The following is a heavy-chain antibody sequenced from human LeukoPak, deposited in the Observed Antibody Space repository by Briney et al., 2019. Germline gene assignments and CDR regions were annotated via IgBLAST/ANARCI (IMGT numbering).Heavy chain of an antibody. D-gene: IGHD3-22*01. CDR1: SGSFRTYY. CDR3: ARTPPDYYDSSGYWGYFDY. CDR2: IFYNEGT. Sequence: SETLSLTCTVSSGSFRTYYWSWIRQPPGKGLEWIGYIFYNEGTSYNPSLKSRVTISVDTSKNQFSLKLSSVTAADTAVYYCARTPPDYYDSSGYWGYFDYWGQGTLVTVSS. J-gene: IGHJ4*02. V-gene: IGHV4-59*08.